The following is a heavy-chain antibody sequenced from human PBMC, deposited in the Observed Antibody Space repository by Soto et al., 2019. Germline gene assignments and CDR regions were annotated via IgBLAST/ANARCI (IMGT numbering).Heavy chain of an antibody. CDR3: AKASIAAAGYPDYYYGMDV. CDR2: ISGSGGST. Sequence: GGSLRLSCAASGFTFSSYAMSWGRQGPGKGLEWVSAISGSGGSTYYADSVKGRFTISRDNSKNTLYLQMNSLRAGDTAVYYCAKASIAAAGYPDYYYGMDVWGQGTTVTVSS. V-gene: IGHV3-23*01. J-gene: IGHJ6*02. D-gene: IGHD6-13*01. CDR1: GFTFSSYA.